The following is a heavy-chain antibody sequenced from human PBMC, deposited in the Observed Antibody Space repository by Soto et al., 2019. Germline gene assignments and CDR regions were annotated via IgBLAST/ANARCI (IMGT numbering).Heavy chain of an antibody. CDR3: ARLVAAGITYYFDS. J-gene: IGHJ4*02. D-gene: IGHD2-21*01. V-gene: IGHV2-5*02. CDR1: VFPLSTSGVG. CDR2: IYWADDK. Sequence: QITLKESGPTLVKPTQTLTLTCTFSVFPLSTSGVGVGWIRQPPGKPLEWLTFIYWADDKRYSPSLKSRLTITKDTSKNQVVLTMTNMDPVDTAAYCCARLVAAGITYYFDSWCQGTLVTVSS.